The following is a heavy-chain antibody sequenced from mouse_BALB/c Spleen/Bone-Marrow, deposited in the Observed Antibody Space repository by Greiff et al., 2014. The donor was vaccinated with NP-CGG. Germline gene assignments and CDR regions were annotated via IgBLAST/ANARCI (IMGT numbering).Heavy chain of an antibody. V-gene: IGHV5-17*02. Sequence: VQLKESGGGLVQPGGSRKLSCAASGFTFSSFGMHWVRQAPEKGLEWVAYISSGSSTIYYADTVKGRFTISRDNPKNTLFLQMTSLRSEDTAMYYCTRKGALITHYYAMDYWGQGTSVTVS. CDR3: TRKGALITHYYAMDY. J-gene: IGHJ4*01. CDR1: GFTFSSFG. D-gene: IGHD2-4*01. CDR2: ISSGSSTI.